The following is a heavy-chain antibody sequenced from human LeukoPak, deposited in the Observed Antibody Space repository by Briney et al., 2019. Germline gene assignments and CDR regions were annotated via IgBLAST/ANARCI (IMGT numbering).Heavy chain of an antibody. J-gene: IGHJ6*02. D-gene: IGHD6-6*01. V-gene: IGHV4-34*01. Sequence: SETLSLTCAVYGGSFSGYYWSWIRQPPGKGLEWIGEINHSGSTNYNPSLKSRVTISVDTSKNQFSLKLSSVTAADTAVYYCARDGSIAARPGMDVWGQGTTVTVSS. CDR1: GGSFSGYY. CDR3: ARDGSIAARPGMDV. CDR2: INHSGST.